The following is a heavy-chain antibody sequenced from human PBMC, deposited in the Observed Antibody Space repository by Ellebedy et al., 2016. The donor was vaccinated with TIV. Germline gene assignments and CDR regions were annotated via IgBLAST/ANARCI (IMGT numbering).Heavy chain of an antibody. CDR3: ARKDYYDPSGYYNDAFDI. V-gene: IGHV4-4*02. Sequence: MPGGSLRLSCTVSGGSVSSSKWWTWVRQPPGKGLEWIGVIYHTGSTNYNPSLKSRITISVDKSKNQFPLNVKSVTAADTAVYYCARKDYYDPSGYYNDAFDIWGRGTMVTVSS. J-gene: IGHJ3*02. CDR2: IYHTGST. D-gene: IGHD3-22*01. CDR1: GGSVSSSKW.